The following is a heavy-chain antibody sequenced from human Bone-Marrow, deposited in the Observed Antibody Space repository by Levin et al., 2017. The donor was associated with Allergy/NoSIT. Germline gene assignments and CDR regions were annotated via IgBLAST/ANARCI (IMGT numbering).Heavy chain of an antibody. J-gene: IGHJ4*02. Sequence: SETLSLTCTVSGDSIISATYYWGWVRQPPGKGLEWIGSVYFSGSTYLSPFLKSRVTMSVDTSRPHFSLNLSSVTAADTAVSYCARVPALRFLDWFLDYWGRGVLVTVSS. CDR3: ARVPALRFLDWFLDY. CDR1: GDSIISATYY. V-gene: IGHV4-39*02. D-gene: IGHD3-9*01. CDR2: VYFSGST.